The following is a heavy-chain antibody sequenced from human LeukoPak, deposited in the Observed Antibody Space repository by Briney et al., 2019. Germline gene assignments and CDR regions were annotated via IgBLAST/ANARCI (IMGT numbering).Heavy chain of an antibody. D-gene: IGHD3-10*01. CDR1: GGSISSYY. Sequence: SETLSLTCTVPGGSISSYYWSWIRQPPGKGLEWIGYIYYSGSTNYNPSLKSQVTISVDTSKNQFSLKLSSVTAADTAVYYCARGELLTFFDYWGQGTLVTVSS. CDR3: ARGELLTFFDY. V-gene: IGHV4-59*01. CDR2: IYYSGST. J-gene: IGHJ4*02.